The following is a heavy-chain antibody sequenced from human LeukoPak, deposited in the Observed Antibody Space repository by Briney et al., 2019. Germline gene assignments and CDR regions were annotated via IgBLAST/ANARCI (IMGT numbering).Heavy chain of an antibody. V-gene: IGHV4-61*02. CDR1: GASISSGSNS. CDR2: INTSGTT. CDR3: ARVYYSSSYDYWYFDL. J-gene: IGHJ2*01. D-gene: IGHD6-13*01. Sequence: PSQTLSLTCTVSGASISSGSNSWGWIRQPAGKGLEWIGRINTSGTTNYNPSLKSRVTISVDTSKNQFSLKLSSVTAADTAGYYCARVYYSSSYDYWYFDLWGRGTLVTVSS.